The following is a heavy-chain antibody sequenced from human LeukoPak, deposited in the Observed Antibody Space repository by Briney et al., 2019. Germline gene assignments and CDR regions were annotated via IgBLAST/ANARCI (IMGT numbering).Heavy chain of an antibody. CDR3: AGYLGRVDY. D-gene: IGHD2-15*01. CDR2: IYYSGST. J-gene: IGHJ4*02. Sequence: SETLSLTCTVSGGSISSYYWSWIRQPPGKGLEWIGYIYYSGSTNYNPSLKSRVTISVDTSKNQFSLKLSSVTAADTAVYYCAGYLGRVDYWGQGTLVTVSS. CDR1: GGSISSYY. V-gene: IGHV4-59*01.